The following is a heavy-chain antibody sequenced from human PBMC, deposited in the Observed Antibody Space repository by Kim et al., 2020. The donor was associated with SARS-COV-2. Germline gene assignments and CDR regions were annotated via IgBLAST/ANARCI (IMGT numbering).Heavy chain of an antibody. CDR1: GYTFTSYY. Sequence: ASVKVSCKASGYTFTSYYMHWVRQAPGQGLEWMGIINPSGGSTSYAQKFQGRVTMIRDTSTSTVYMELSSLRSEDTAVYYCAVGRQTGTAPGNWFDPWGQGTLVTVSS. CDR2: INPSGGST. V-gene: IGHV1-46*01. J-gene: IGHJ5*02. CDR3: AVGRQTGTAPGNWFDP. D-gene: IGHD1-7*01.